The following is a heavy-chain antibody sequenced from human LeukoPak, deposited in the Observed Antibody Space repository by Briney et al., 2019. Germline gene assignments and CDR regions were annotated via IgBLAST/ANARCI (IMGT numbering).Heavy chain of an antibody. Sequence: GGSLRLSCAASGFTFSSYGMHWVRQAPGKGLEWVAFIRYDGSNKYYADSVRGRFTISRENSKNTLYLQMNSLRAEDTAVYYCAKVVVRGVIIPWYFDYWGQGTLVTVSS. J-gene: IGHJ4*02. CDR3: AKVVVRGVIIPWYFDY. CDR2: IRYDGSNK. V-gene: IGHV3-30*02. D-gene: IGHD3-10*01. CDR1: GFTFSSYG.